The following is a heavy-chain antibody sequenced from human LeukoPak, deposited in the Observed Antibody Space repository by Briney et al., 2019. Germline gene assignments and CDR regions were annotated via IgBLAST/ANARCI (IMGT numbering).Heavy chain of an antibody. D-gene: IGHD3-22*01. Sequence: PGGSLTLSCAASGFTFSSYGMHWVRQAPGKGLEWVAFIRYDGSNKYYADPVKGRFTIHTDNSKNTLYLKMNSLRAEDTAVYYCAKGAYYYDSSGYSPIFDYWGQGPLVTVSS. CDR2: IRYDGSNK. V-gene: IGHV3-30*02. J-gene: IGHJ4*02. CDR1: GFTFSSYG. CDR3: AKGAYYYDSSGYSPIFDY.